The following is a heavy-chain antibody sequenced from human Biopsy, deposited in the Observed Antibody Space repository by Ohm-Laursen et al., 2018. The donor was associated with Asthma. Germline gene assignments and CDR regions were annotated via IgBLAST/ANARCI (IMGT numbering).Heavy chain of an antibody. D-gene: IGHD3-10*01. CDR1: GFTFSTSW. CDR3: ARGLDYSGRSGFDY. V-gene: IGHV3-30*03. Sequence: SLRLSCSASGFTFSTSWMTWVRQAPGKGLEWVALMSYDGSIKDYADSVKGRFTTSRDNSMNTLYLHMNSLRVEDTAVYYCARGLDYSGRSGFDYWGQGTLVTVSS. CDR2: MSYDGSIK. J-gene: IGHJ4*02.